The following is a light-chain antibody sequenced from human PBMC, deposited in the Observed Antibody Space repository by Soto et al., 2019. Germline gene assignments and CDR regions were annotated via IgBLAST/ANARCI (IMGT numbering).Light chain of an antibody. J-gene: IGKJ1*01. CDR3: QQYGGSPRT. V-gene: IGKV3-20*01. CDR2: GAS. Sequence: EILLTQSPGTLSLSPGERATLSCRASQSINNNYLAWYQQKRGQAPRLLIYGASSRATGILDRFSGSGSGTDFTLTISRLEPEDFAGYYCQQYGGSPRTFGQGTKVEIK. CDR1: QSINNNY.